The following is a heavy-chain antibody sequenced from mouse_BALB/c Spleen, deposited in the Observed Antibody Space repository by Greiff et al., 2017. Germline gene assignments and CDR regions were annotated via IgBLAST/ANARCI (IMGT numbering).Heavy chain of an antibody. V-gene: IGHV1-9*01. CDR2: ILPGSGST. Sequence: QVQLKQSGAELMKPGASVKISCKATGYTFSSYWIEWVKQRPGHGLEWIGEILPGSGSTNYNEKFKDKATFTADTSSNTAYMQLSSLTSADSAVYYCARGYYRYDGDVYYAMDYWGQGTSGTVSS. CDR3: ARGYYRYDGDVYYAMDY. D-gene: IGHD2-14*01. CDR1: GYTFSSYW. J-gene: IGHJ4*01.